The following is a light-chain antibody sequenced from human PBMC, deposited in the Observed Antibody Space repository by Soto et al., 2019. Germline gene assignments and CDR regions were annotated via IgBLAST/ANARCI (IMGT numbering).Light chain of an antibody. V-gene: IGKV3D-15*01. CDR1: QSISSN. Sequence: EIVMTQSPATLSVSPGERATLSCRASQSISSNLAWYQQKPEQAPSLLLYGVSTRATGIPTRFSGSGSGTEFTLTISSLQSEDFAIYYCQQYNNWPRTFGPGTKVDFK. CDR3: QQYNNWPRT. CDR2: GVS. J-gene: IGKJ3*01.